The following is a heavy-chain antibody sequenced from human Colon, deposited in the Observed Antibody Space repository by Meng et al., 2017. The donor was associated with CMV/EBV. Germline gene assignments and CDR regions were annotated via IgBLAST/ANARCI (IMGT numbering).Heavy chain of an antibody. CDR3: ARGLGHASNNSLDC. CDR2: IYYSGSA. Sequence: SETLSLTCTVSGDSIRSHYWSWIRQPPGKGLEWMGYIYYSGSATYSPSLRSRITISVDTSKNQFSLNLRSVTAADTAMYFCARGLGHASNNSLDCWGQGTLVTVSS. D-gene: IGHD1-1*01. CDR1: GDSIRSHY. V-gene: IGHV4-59*11. J-gene: IGHJ4*02.